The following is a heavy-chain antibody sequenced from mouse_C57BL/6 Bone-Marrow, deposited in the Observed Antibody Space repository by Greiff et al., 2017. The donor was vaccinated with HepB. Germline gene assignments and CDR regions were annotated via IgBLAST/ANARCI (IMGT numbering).Heavy chain of an antibody. Sequence: EVKLMESGGGLVQPGGSLSLSCAASGFTFTDYYMSWVRQPPGKALEWLGFIRNKANGYTTEYSASLKGRFTISRDNSQSILYLQMNALRAEDSATYYCARYKGLLRLYAMDYWGQGTSVTVSS. J-gene: IGHJ4*01. D-gene: IGHD1-1*01. CDR2: IRNKANGYTT. CDR1: GFTFTDYY. V-gene: IGHV7-3*01. CDR3: ARYKGLLRLYAMDY.